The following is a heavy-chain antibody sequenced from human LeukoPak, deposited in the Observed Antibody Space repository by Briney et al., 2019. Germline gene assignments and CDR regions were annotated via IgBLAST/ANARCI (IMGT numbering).Heavy chain of an antibody. D-gene: IGHD6-19*01. J-gene: IGHJ4*02. CDR1: GFTFSSYA. CDR2: ISGSGGSR. Sequence: PGGSLRLSCAASGFTFSSYAMSWVRQAPGKGLEWVSAISGSGGSRYYADSVKGRFTISRDNSKNTLYLQMNSLRAEDTAVYYCAKGWDSSKTLYYWGQGTLVTVSS. CDR3: AKGWDSSKTLYY. V-gene: IGHV3-23*01.